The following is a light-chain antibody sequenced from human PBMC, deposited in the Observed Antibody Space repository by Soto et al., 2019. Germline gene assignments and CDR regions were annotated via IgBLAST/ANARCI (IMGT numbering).Light chain of an antibody. V-gene: IGKV3-11*01. CDR2: DAS. CDR1: QSFSGY. Sequence: EIALTQSPATLSLSPGERATLSCRASQSFSGYLAWYQQTPGQAPRLLIYDASKMATGIPARFSGWGSGTDFTLTISSLEPEDFAVYYCQQRSNWPPVITFGQGTRLEIK. J-gene: IGKJ5*01. CDR3: QQRSNWPPVIT.